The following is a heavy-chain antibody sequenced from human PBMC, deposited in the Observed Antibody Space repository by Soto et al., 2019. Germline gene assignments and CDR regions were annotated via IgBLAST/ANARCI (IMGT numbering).Heavy chain of an antibody. D-gene: IGHD2-8*01. V-gene: IGHV1-18*01. Sequence: GASVKVYCKASGYTFTSYGIIWVRQARGQGLEWMGWISAYNGNTNYAQKLQGRVTMTTDTSTSTAYMELRSLRSDDTAVYYCARSRKVYASDYGGQGTLVTVSS. CDR2: ISAYNGNT. CDR3: ARSRKVYASDY. CDR1: GYTFTSYG. J-gene: IGHJ4*02.